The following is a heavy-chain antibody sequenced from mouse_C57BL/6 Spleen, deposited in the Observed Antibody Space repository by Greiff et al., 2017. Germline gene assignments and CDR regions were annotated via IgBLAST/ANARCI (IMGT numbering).Heavy chain of an antibody. J-gene: IGHJ3*01. CDR3: AIGGYWGLGGFAY. V-gene: IGHV1-55*01. CDR1: GYTFTSYW. D-gene: IGHD2-3*01. Sequence: QVQLQQPGAELVKPGASVKMSCKASGYTFTSYWITWVKQRPGQGLEWIGDIYPGSGSTNYNEKFKSKATLTVDTSSSTAYMQLSSLTSEDAAVYYCAIGGYWGLGGFAYWGQGTLVTVSA. CDR2: IYPGSGST.